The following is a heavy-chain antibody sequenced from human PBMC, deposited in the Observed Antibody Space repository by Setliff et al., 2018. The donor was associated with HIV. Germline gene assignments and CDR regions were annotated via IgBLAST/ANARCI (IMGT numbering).Heavy chain of an antibody. Sequence: SVKVSCKPSGYTFTNYALNWVRQAPGQGLEWMGGIIPIFGTANYDQRFQGRVTITADETTSTAYMELSSLRSEDTAVYFCARDPVSDNSATPYYFDYWGQGTLVTVSS. CDR2: IIPIFGTA. J-gene: IGHJ4*02. V-gene: IGHV1-69*13. D-gene: IGHD2-21*01. CDR3: ARDPVSDNSATPYYFDY. CDR1: GYTFTNYA.